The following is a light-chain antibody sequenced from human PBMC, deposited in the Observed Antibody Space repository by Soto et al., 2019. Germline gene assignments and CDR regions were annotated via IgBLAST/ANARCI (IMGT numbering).Light chain of an antibody. CDR1: QSVSSY. J-gene: IGKJ4*01. Sequence: EIVLTQSPATLSLSPGEIATLSCRASQSVSSYLAWYQQKPGQAPRLLIYDASNRATGIPARFSGSGSATDFPLTISSLEPEDFAVYYCQQRTNWPPLTFGGGTKVEIK. V-gene: IGKV3-11*01. CDR2: DAS. CDR3: QQRTNWPPLT.